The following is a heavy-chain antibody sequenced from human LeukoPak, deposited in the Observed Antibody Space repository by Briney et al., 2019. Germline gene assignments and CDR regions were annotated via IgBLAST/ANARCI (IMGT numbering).Heavy chain of an antibody. CDR3: ARSVPYGDTNWFDP. V-gene: IGHV1-8*01. CDR2: MNPNSGNT. J-gene: IGHJ5*02. Sequence: APVKVSCKASGYTFTGYDINWVRQATGQGLEWMGWMNPNSGNTGYAQRFQGRVTMTRNTSISTAYMELSSLRSEDTAVYYCARSVPYGDTNWFDPWGQGTLVTVSS. CDR1: GYTFTGYD. D-gene: IGHD4-17*01.